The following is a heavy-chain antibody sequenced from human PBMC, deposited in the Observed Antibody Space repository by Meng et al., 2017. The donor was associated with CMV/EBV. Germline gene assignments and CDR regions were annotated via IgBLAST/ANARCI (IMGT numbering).Heavy chain of an antibody. CDR3: TIFPEGATGDYFDY. CDR2: IRSKANSYAT. Sequence: SGFTFSGSAMHWVRQASGKGLEWVGRIRSKANSYATAYAASVKGRFTISRDDSKNTAYLQMNSLKTEDTAVYYCTIFPEGATGDYFDYWGQGTLVTVSS. J-gene: IGHJ4*02. D-gene: IGHD1-26*01. CDR1: GFTFSGSA. V-gene: IGHV3-73*01.